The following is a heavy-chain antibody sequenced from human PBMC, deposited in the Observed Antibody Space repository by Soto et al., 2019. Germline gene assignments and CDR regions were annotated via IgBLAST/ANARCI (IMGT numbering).Heavy chain of an antibody. V-gene: IGHV4-39*01. Sequence: SLTCTVSGGSISSSRYYWGWIRQPPGKGVEWIGSIYYSGITYSNPSLKSRVTISVDTSKNQFSLKLSSVTAADTAVYYCARSILTGDRSRDWGPGTLVTVSS. CDR1: GGSISSSRYY. CDR3: ARSILTGDRSRD. CDR2: IYYSGIT. D-gene: IGHD3-9*01. J-gene: IGHJ4*02.